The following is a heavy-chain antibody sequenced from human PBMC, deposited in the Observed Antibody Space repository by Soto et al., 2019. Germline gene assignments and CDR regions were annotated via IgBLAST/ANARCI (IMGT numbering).Heavy chain of an antibody. CDR1: G. CDR2: ISWDGAR. J-gene: IGHJ2*01. D-gene: IGHD3-10*02. CDR3: VHSRCVVFRAEDGIRDVRSVSAFLLNRSSDL. Sequence: GVGWIRQPPGKALEWLAHISWDGARRYRPSLMSRLTIAKDTSKNQVVLTMTNMDPVDTATYYCVHSRCVVFRAEDGIRDVRSVSAFLLNRSSDL. V-gene: IGHV2-5*02.